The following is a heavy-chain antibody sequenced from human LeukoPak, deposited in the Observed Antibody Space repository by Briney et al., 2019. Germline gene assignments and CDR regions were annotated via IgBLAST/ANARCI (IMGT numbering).Heavy chain of an antibody. V-gene: IGHV3-48*02. J-gene: IGHJ4*02. CDR2: ISSSSSTI. D-gene: IGHD6-19*01. CDR1: GFTFSSYS. CDR3: ARDHNSGWYYGFDY. Sequence: PGGSLRLSCAASGFTFSSYSMNWVRQAPGKGLEWVSYISSSSSTIYYADSVKGRFTISRDNAKNSLYLQMNSLRDEDTAVYYCARDHNSGWYYGFDYWGQGTLVTVSS.